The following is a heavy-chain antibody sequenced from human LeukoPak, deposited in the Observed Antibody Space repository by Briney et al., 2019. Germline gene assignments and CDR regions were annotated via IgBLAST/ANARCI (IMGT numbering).Heavy chain of an antibody. D-gene: IGHD1-26*01. CDR3: ARDPSGSWQWFDY. J-gene: IGHJ4*02. V-gene: IGHV1-46*01. CDR1: GYTFTTYY. CDR2: INSSGGGT. Sequence: ASVKVSCKASGYTFTTYYLHWVRLAPGQGLEWMGVINSSGGGTSYAQNFQGRVAMTRDTSTSTVYMEVINLTSDDTAVYYCARDPSGSWQWFDYWGQGTLVTVSS.